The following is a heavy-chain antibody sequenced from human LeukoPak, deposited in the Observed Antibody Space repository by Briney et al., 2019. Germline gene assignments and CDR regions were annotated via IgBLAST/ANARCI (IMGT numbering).Heavy chain of an antibody. J-gene: IGHJ5*02. Sequence: SETLSLTCTVSGGSLSSSNYYWGWIRQPPGKGLEWIGSIYYSGSTYYNPSLKSRVTISVDTSKNQFSLKLSSVTAADTAVYYCARGVVAAITRAMNWFDPWGQGTLVTVSS. CDR2: IYYSGST. D-gene: IGHD2-15*01. V-gene: IGHV4-39*07. CDR1: GGSLSSSNYY. CDR3: ARGVVAAITRAMNWFDP.